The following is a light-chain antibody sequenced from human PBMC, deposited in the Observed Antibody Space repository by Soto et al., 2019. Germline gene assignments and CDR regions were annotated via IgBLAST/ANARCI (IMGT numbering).Light chain of an antibody. CDR1: QSITSSY. CDR3: QQYGSSGTG. CDR2: GAS. V-gene: IGKV3-20*01. Sequence: EIVLTQSPGTLSLSPGERATLSCRASQSITSSYLAWYQQKPGQAPRLLIYGASTRATGIPDRFSGSGSGTDFTLAISRLEPEDLAVYYCQQYGSSGTGFGQGTRLEIK. J-gene: IGKJ5*01.